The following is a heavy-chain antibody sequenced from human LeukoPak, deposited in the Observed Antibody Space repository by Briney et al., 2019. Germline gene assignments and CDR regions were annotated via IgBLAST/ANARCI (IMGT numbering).Heavy chain of an antibody. Sequence: ASVKVSCKASGYSFTSYYMHWVRQAPGQGLEWMGWISAYNGNTNYAQKLQGRVTMTTDTSTSTAYMELRSLRSDDTAVYYCARYLISSDFDYWGQGTLVTVSS. J-gene: IGHJ4*02. CDR2: ISAYNGNT. CDR1: GYSFTSYY. V-gene: IGHV1-18*04. D-gene: IGHD3-22*01. CDR3: ARYLISSDFDY.